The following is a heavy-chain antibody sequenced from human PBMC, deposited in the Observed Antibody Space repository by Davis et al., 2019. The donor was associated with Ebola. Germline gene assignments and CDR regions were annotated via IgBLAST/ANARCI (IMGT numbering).Heavy chain of an antibody. Sequence: AASVKVSCKASGLTFSSSIVQWVRHARGQRPEWIEWIVLGIGNTDYAEKFQERVTITRDMSTGTVYMDLSSLRSEDTAFYYCAADSLSTDTPFDFWGQGTLVTVSS. D-gene: IGHD4-17*01. CDR1: GLTFSSSI. CDR3: AADSLSTDTPFDF. CDR2: IVLGIGNT. J-gene: IGHJ4*02. V-gene: IGHV1-58*01.